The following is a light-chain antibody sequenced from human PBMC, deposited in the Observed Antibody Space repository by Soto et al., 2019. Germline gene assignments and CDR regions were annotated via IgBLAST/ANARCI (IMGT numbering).Light chain of an antibody. CDR1: QSISSW. CDR3: QQYNSHTWT. J-gene: IGKJ1*01. CDR2: KAS. Sequence: DIQMTQSPSTLSASVGDRVTITCRASQSISSWLAWYQQKPRKAPKLLIYKASSLESGVPSRFSGSGSGTEFTLTISSLQPDDFATYYCQQYNSHTWTFGQGT. V-gene: IGKV1-5*03.